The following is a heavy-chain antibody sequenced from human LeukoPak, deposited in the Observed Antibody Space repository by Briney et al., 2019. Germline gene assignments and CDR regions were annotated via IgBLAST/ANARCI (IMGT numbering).Heavy chain of an antibody. Sequence: GGSLRLSCAASGFTFRSFWMHWVRQPPGKGLEWVSRISPDGSSRNYVDSVKGRFTISRDNAKNTLYMQMNSLRGDDTAVYYCTREPHCSGDGFDSWGQGTLVTVSS. V-gene: IGHV3-74*01. CDR2: ISPDGSSR. D-gene: IGHD2-15*01. CDR3: TREPHCSGDGFDS. J-gene: IGHJ4*02. CDR1: GFTFRSFW.